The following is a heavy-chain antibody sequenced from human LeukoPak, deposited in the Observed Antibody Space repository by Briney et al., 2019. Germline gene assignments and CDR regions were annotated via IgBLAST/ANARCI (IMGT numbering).Heavy chain of an antibody. V-gene: IGHV4-39*07. D-gene: IGHD4-11*01. J-gene: IGHJ4*02. CDR3: ARDRVRGNSNPFFDY. CDR2: IYYSGST. CDR1: GGSISSSSYY. Sequence: SETLSLTCTVSGGSISSSSYYWGWIRQPPGKGLEWIGSIYYSGSTYYNPSLKSRVTISVDTSKNQFSLKLSSVTAADTAVYYCARDRVRGNSNPFFDYWGQGTLVTVSS.